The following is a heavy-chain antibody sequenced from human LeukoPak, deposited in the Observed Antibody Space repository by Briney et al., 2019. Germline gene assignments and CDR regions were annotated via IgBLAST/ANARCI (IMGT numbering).Heavy chain of an antibody. D-gene: IGHD5-24*01. J-gene: IGHJ4*02. CDR3: AKDDGWLQYNY. V-gene: IGHV3-30*18. Sequence: GGSLRLSCAASGFTFSRYGMHWVRQTPGKGLEWVAVISYDASNKYYADSVKGRFTISRDNSKNTVYLQMNSLRAEDTAVYYCAKDDGWLQYNYGGQGTLVTVSA. CDR2: ISYDASNK. CDR1: GFTFSRYG.